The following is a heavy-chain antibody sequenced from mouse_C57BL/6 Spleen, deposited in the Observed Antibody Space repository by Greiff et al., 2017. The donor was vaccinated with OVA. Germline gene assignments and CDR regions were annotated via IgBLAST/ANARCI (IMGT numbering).Heavy chain of an antibody. Sequence: VQVVESGPGLVQPSQSLSITCTVSGFSLTSYGVHWVRQSPGKGLEWLGVIWRGGSTDYNAAFMSRLSITKDNSKSQVFFKMNSLQADDTAIYYCAKEAYSMGMMDYWGQGTSVTVSS. D-gene: IGHD1-1*02. CDR1: GFSLTSYG. J-gene: IGHJ4*01. CDR2: IWRGGST. V-gene: IGHV2-5*01. CDR3: AKEAYSMGMMDY.